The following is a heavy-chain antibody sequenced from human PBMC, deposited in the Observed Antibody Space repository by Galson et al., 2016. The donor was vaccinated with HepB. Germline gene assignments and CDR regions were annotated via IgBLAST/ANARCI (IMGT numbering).Heavy chain of an antibody. D-gene: IGHD5-24*01. J-gene: IGHJ4*02. CDR3: ARDGRWLHPFDS. CDR2: IYYSGNT. CDR1: GGSVSSGSYY. Sequence: ETLSLTCAVSGGSVSSGSYYWSWIRQPPGKGLEWIGYIYYSGNTNYNPSLKSRVTISLDTSKNQFSLKLSSVTAADTAVYYCARDGRWLHPFDSWGQGTLVTVSS. V-gene: IGHV4-61*01.